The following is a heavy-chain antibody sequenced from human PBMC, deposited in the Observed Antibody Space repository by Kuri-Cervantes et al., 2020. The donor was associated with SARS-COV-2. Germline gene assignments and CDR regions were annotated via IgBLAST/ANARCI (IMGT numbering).Heavy chain of an antibody. V-gene: IGHV4-38-2*02. CDR3: ARERGGWLQLNARWYFDL. CDR2: IYHSGST. Sequence: SETLSLTCTVSGYSISSGYYWGWIRQPPGKGLKWIGSIYHSGSTYYNPSLKSRVTISVDTSKNQFSLKLSSVTAADTAVYYCARERGGWLQLNARWYFDLWGRGTLVTVSS. D-gene: IGHD5-24*01. CDR1: GYSISSGYY. J-gene: IGHJ2*01.